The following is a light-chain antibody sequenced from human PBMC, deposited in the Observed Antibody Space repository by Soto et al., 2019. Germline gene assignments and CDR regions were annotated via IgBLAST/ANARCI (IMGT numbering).Light chain of an antibody. J-gene: IGKJ2*01. Sequence: DIQMTQSPSTLSASVGDRVTITCRASQGINSWLAWYQQKPGKAPKLLIYQSSTLETGVPSRVSGSGSGTEFTLTISSLQPDDFATYYCQQYNTYPMYTFGQGTRLEIK. CDR3: QQYNTYPMYT. CDR2: QSS. V-gene: IGKV1-5*03. CDR1: QGINSW.